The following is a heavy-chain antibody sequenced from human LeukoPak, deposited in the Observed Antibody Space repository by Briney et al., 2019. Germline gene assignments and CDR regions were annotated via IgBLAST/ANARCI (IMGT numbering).Heavy chain of an antibody. CDR2: IFPVDSDT. CDR1: GYSFTSYS. D-gene: IGHD3-22*01. CDR3: ARQHRYYYHNTGYSGWFDP. J-gene: IGHJ5*02. Sequence: GESLKISCKASGYSFTSYSIGWVRQMPGKGLEWMGIIFPVDSDTRYSPSFEGQVTISVDKSINTTYLQWSSLKASDTAFYYCARQHRYYYHNTGYSGWFDPWGQGTLVTASS. V-gene: IGHV5-51*01.